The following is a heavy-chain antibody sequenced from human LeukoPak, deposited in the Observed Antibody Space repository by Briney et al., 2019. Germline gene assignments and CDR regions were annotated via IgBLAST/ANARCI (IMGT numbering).Heavy chain of an antibody. D-gene: IGHD3-3*01. CDR2: IYYSGST. Sequence: SETLSLTCTVSGGSISSHYWSWIRQPPGKGLEWIGYIYYSGSTNYNPSLKSRVTISVDTSKNQFSLKLSSVTAADTAVYYCARVGYDFWSGGNFDYWGQGTLVTVSS. J-gene: IGHJ4*02. V-gene: IGHV4-59*11. CDR1: GGSISSHY. CDR3: ARVGYDFWSGGNFDY.